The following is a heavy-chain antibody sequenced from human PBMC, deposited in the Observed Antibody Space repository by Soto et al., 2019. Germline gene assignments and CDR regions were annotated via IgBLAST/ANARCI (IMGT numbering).Heavy chain of an antibody. CDR2: IDWEDTK. CDR3: ARAFYGMDV. CDR1: GFSLSGTGMR. V-gene: IGHV2-70*04. J-gene: IGHJ6*02. Sequence: SGPTLEPTQTLTLTCTVSGFSLSGTGMRVTWIRQPPGKALEWLARIDWEDTKLYSTSLKTRLSISKDTSKNQVVLTMTNMDPADTATYYCARAFYGMDVWGPGTTVTVSS.